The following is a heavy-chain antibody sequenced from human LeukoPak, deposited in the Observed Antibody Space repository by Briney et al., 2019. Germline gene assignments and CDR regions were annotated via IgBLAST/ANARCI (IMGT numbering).Heavy chain of an antibody. D-gene: IGHD3-10*01. Sequence: GGSLRLSCAASGFTFSGSAMHWVRQASGKGLEWVGRIRSKANSYATAYAASVKGRFTISRDDSKNTAYLQMNSLKTEDTAVYYCTTWLGELSYYYYYYMDVWGKGTTVTISS. CDR3: TTWLGELSYYYYYYMDV. J-gene: IGHJ6*03. V-gene: IGHV3-73*01. CDR1: GFTFSGSA. CDR2: IRSKANSYAT.